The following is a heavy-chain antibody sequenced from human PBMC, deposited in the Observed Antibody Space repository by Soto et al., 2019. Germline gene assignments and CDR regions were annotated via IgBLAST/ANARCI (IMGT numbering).Heavy chain of an antibody. D-gene: IGHD6-19*01. J-gene: IGHJ6*02. CDR3: ARGAVTDHYYYYYGMDV. Sequence: SETLSLTCTVSGASISSGNYYWSWLRQHPGKGLEWIGYIYYSGSTYYNSSLEGRLTISVDTSKNQFSPKLTSVTAADTAVYNCARGAVTDHYYYYYGMDVWGQGTTVTVSS. V-gene: IGHV4-31*03. CDR2: IYYSGST. CDR1: GASISSGNYY.